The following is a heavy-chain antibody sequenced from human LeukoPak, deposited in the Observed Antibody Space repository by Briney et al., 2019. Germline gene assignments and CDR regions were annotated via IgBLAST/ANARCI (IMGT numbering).Heavy chain of an antibody. D-gene: IGHD5-24*01. V-gene: IGHV1-18*01. CDR3: ARDYVPRGDGYNYYEY. CDR1: GYTFTTYG. J-gene: IGHJ4*02. Sequence: ASVKVSCKTSGYTFTTYGISWVRQAPGQGLEWMGWISGHKGNTIYAQKLRGRVTMTTDTSTTTAYMDLRSLRPDGTARYYCARDYVPRGDGYNYYEYWGQGTLVTVSS. CDR2: ISGHKGNT.